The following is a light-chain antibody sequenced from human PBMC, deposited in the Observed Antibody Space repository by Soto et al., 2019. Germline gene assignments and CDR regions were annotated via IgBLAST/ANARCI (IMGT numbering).Light chain of an antibody. CDR3: ERDCSYAWR. V-gene: IGKV1-17*03. J-gene: IGKJ4*02. CDR2: AAS. Sequence: DRQRAVSRSGMDPAGGRSSKKTRRASQGISNYLAWFQQKPGKVPKRLIYAASSLQSGVPSRFSGSGSGTDYTLTMRSLQPYGFAPSYCERDCSYAWRFGGGTKVDVK. CDR1: QGISNY.